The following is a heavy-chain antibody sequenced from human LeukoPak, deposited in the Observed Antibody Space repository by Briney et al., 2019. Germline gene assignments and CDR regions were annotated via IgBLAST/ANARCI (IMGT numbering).Heavy chain of an antibody. V-gene: IGHV1-46*01. CDR1: GYTFTSYY. D-gene: IGHD5-12*01. J-gene: IGHJ4*02. CDR2: INPSGGST. CDR3: ARVGYSGYGFDY. Sequence: ASVTVSCKASGYTFTSYYMHWVRQAPGQGLEGMGIINPSGGSTSYAQKFQRRVTMTRDTSTSTVYMELSSLRSEDTAVYYCARVGYSGYGFDYWGQGPLVTVSS.